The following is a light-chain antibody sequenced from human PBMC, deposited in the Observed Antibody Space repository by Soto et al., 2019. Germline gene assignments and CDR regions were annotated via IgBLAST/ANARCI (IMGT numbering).Light chain of an antibody. V-gene: IGLV2-18*02. CDR3: SSYTSSSTPV. CDR2: EVS. Sequence: QSVLTQPPSVSGSPGQSVTISCTGTSSDVGSYNRVSWYQQPPGTAPKLMIYEVSNRPSGVPDRFSGSKSGNTASLTISGLQAEDEADYYCSSYTSSSTPVFGGGTKVTVL. CDR1: SSDVGSYNR. J-gene: IGLJ2*01.